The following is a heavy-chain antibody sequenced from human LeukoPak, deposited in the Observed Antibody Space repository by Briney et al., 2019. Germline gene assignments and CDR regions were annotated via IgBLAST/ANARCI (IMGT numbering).Heavy chain of an antibody. CDR1: GGSISSSSYY. D-gene: IGHD1-26*01. V-gene: IGHV4-39*01. Sequence: PSETLSLTCTVSGGSISSSSYYWGWVRQPPGKGLEWIGSIYYSGSTYYNPSLKSRVTISVDTSKNRFSLKLSSVTAADTAVYYCARLRIVGATAFDYWGQGTLVTVSS. J-gene: IGHJ4*02. CDR2: IYYSGST. CDR3: ARLRIVGATAFDY.